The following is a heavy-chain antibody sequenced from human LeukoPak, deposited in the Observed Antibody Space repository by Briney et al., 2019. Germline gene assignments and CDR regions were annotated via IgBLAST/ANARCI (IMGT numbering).Heavy chain of an antibody. D-gene: IGHD6-13*01. Sequence: GESLKISCKVSGYILTNNWIGWVRQVPGEGLEWMGLNYPRYHDAKCSQSFQGQDTFSVDKSISTAYLQWSSLKASDTAIYYCARFGYTSSLEYWGQGTLVTVSS. CDR2: NYPRYHDA. V-gene: IGHV5-51*01. CDR1: GYILTNNW. J-gene: IGHJ4*02. CDR3: ARFGYTSSLEY.